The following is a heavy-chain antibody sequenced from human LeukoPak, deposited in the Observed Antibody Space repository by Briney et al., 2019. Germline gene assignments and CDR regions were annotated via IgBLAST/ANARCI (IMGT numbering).Heavy chain of an antibody. CDR3: AKVSTVTSNFDY. J-gene: IGHJ4*02. Sequence: PGGSLRLSCAASGFTFSSYGMSWVRQAPGKGLEWVSAISGSGGSTYYADSVKGRFTISRDNVKNTLYLQMNSLRAEDTAVYYCAKVSTVTSNFDYWGQGTLVTVSS. CDR1: GFTFSSYG. CDR2: ISGSGGST. D-gene: IGHD4-17*01. V-gene: IGHV3-23*01.